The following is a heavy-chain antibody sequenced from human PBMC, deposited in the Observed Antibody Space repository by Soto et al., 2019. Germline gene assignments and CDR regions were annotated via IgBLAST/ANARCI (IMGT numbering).Heavy chain of an antibody. CDR1: GYTFASYY. Sequence: ASVKVSCESSGYTFASYYTHWVRQAPGQGLEWMGILNPSGGSTSYAQNFQGRVTMTRDTSTRTVYMELSRLRSEDTAVYYCATGPHRYYFGYSGQGTLVTVSS. V-gene: IGHV1-46*01. J-gene: IGHJ4*02. CDR3: ATGPHRYYFGY. CDR2: LNPSGGST.